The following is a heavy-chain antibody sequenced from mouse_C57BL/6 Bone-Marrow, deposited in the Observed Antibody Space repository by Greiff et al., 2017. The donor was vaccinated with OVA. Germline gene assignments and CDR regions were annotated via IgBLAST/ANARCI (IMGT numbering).Heavy chain of an antibody. V-gene: IGHV1-64*01. CDR1: GYTFTSYW. Sequence: VQLQQPGAELVKPGASVKLSCKASGYTFTSYWMHWVKQRPGQGLEWIGMIHPNSGSTNYNEKFKSKATLTVDKSSSTAYMQLSSLTSEDSAVYYCARSGQLRSWFAYWGQGTLVTVSA. CDR2: IHPNSGST. D-gene: IGHD3-2*02. J-gene: IGHJ3*01. CDR3: ARSGQLRSWFAY.